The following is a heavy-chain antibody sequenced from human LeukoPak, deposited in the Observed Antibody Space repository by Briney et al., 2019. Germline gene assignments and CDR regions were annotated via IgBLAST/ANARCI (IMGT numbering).Heavy chain of an antibody. J-gene: IGHJ4*02. CDR1: GFTFSSYG. V-gene: IGHV3-23*01. CDR3: AKLGTKGYYDSSGYSFHPDY. Sequence: GGTLRLSCAASGFTFSSYGMSWVRQAPGKGLEWVSAISGSGGSTYYADSVKGRLTISRDNSKNTLYLQMNSLRAEDTAVYYCAKLGTKGYYDSSGYSFHPDYWGQGTLVTVSS. D-gene: IGHD3-22*01. CDR2: ISGSGGST.